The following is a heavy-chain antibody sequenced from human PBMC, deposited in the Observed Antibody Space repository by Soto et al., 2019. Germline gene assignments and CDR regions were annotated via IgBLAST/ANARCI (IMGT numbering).Heavy chain of an antibody. CDR3: AKGEGSSRITMVRGVTPYYYMDV. J-gene: IGHJ6*03. V-gene: IGHV3-30*18. CDR2: ISYDGSNK. D-gene: IGHD3-10*01. Sequence: GGSLRLSCAASGFTFSSYGMHWVRQAPGKGLEWVAVISYDGSNKYYADSVKGRFTISRDNSKNTLYLQMNSLRAEDTAVYYCAKGEGSSRITMVRGVTPYYYMDVWGKGTTVTVSS. CDR1: GFTFSSYG.